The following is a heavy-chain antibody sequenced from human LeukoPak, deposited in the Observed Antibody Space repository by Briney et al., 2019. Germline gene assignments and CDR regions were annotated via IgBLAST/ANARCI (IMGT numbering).Heavy chain of an antibody. J-gene: IGHJ5*02. D-gene: IGHD3-3*01. CDR1: GFTFSDYY. CDR2: ISSSGSTI. CDR3: ARPNYDFWSGDTNWFDP. V-gene: IGHV3-11*01. Sequence: GGSLRLSCAASGFTFSDYYMSWIRQAPGKGLEWVSHISSSGSTIYYADSVKGRFTISRDNAKNSLYLQMNSLRAEDTAVYYCARPNYDFWSGDTNWFDPWGQGTLVTVSS.